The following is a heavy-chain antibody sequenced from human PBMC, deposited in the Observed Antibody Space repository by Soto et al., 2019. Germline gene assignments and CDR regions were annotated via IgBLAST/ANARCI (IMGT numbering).Heavy chain of an antibody. D-gene: IGHD3-3*01. CDR2: LSGDGKAT. CDR3: ARITRS. CDR1: GLTVGSSA. Sequence: EVRLLESGGGLVQPGGSLRLSCVASGLTVGSSAMTWVRQAPGKGLEWISSLSGDGKATYYADSVKGRFTISRDISKNTLFLQMDSLRVEDTAIYFCARITRSWGQGTRVTVSS. J-gene: IGHJ5*02. V-gene: IGHV3-23*01.